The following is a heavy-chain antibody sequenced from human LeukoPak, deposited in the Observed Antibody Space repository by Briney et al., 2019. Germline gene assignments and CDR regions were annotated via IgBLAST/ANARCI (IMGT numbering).Heavy chain of an antibody. J-gene: IGHJ6*03. CDR3: ARAVGYYYYMDV. D-gene: IGHD4-23*01. V-gene: IGHV4-38-2*02. CDR2: IFHTATT. Sequence: SETLSLTCTVSGYSISSGYYGAWIRQPPGKGLEWIGSIFHTATTYYNPSLRSRVTISVDTSKNQFPLKLSSVTAADTAVYYCARAVGYYYYMDVWGKGTTVSVSS. CDR1: GYSISSGYY.